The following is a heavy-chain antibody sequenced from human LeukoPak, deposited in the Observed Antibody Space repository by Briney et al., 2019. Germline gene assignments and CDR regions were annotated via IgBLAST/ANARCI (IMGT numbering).Heavy chain of an antibody. V-gene: IGHV4-30-2*01. CDR1: GGSISSGGYS. J-gene: IGHJ6*02. CDR2: IYHSGST. CDR3: ARDGNYYYGMGV. Sequence: SETLSLTCAVSGGSISSGGYSWSWIRQPPGKGLEWIGYIYHSGSTYYNPSLKSRVTISVDRSKNQFSLKLSSVTAADTAVYYCARDGNYYYGMGVWGQGATVTVSS.